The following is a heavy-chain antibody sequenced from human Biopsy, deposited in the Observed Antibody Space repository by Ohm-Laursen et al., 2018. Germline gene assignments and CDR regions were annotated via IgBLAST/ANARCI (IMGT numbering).Heavy chain of an antibody. CDR1: VGSFSGYY. CDR2: INHSGST. V-gene: IGHV4-34*01. CDR3: ARAGTAINGNSLGFDP. J-gene: IGHJ5*02. Sequence: GTLSLTWAVYVGSFSGYYWTWIRQPPWKGLEWIGEINHSGSTNYNPSLKSRVSISVDTSKNQFSLKLNSVTAADTAVYYCARAGTAINGNSLGFDPWGQGTLVTVSS. D-gene: IGHD1-20*01.